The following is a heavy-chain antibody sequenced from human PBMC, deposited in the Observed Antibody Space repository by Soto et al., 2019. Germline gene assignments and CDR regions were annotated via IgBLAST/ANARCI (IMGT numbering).Heavy chain of an antibody. V-gene: IGHV4-59*01. D-gene: IGHD4-17*01. J-gene: IGHJ4*01. Sequence: QVQLQESGPGLLKPSDTLSLTCTVSGGSISNYYWSWIRQPPGKGLEWIGYMYYSGSANYNPSLRSRVTILIDTSKNQFSLKLSSVTAADTAVYYCARGPDYGYDYWGHGTLVTVFS. CDR3: ARGPDYGYDY. CDR1: GGSISNYY. CDR2: MYYSGSA.